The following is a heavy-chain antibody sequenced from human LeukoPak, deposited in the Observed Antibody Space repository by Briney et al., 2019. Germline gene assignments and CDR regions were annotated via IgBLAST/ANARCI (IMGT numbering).Heavy chain of an antibody. CDR2: IYTSGST. V-gene: IGHV4-61*02. D-gene: IGHD6-13*01. Sequence: PSQTLSLTCTVSGGSISSGSYYWSWIRQPAGKGLEWIGRIYTSGSTNYNPSLKSRVTISVVTSKNQFSLKLSSVTAADTAVYYCARGSTHFDYWGQGTLVTVSS. CDR3: ARGSTHFDY. J-gene: IGHJ4*02. CDR1: GGSISSGSYY.